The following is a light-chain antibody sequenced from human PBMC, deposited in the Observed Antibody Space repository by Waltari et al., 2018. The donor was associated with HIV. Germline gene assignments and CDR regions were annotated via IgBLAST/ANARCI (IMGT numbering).Light chain of an antibody. J-gene: IGKJ1*01. CDR2: WAS. CDR3: QQSFRSPLT. CDR1: QSVLYSSSNKNY. V-gene: IGKV4-1*01. Sequence: DIVMTQSPDSLAVSLGERATINCKSSQSVLYSSSNKNYLAWYQQKPGQPPKLLIYWASTRESGVPDRFSGSGSGTDFTLTITSLQLDDFATYFCQQSFRSPLTFGPGTKVEI.